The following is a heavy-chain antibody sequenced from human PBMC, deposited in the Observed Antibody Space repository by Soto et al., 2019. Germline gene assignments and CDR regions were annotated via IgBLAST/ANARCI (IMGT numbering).Heavy chain of an antibody. J-gene: IGHJ4*02. CDR1: GFIVSSDY. CDR3: STQIG. CDR2: IYSAGYT. V-gene: IGHV3-53*04. Sequence: EVQLVESGGGLVQPGGSLRLCYAASGFIVSSDYMYWVRQAPGKGLEWVSIIYSAGYTYYADSVKGQFTISRHTSKNTLYLQMNSLRAEDSAMYYCSTQIGWGQGTLVTVSS.